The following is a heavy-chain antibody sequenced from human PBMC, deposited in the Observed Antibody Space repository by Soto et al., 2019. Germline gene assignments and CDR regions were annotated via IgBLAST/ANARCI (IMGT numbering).Heavy chain of an antibody. J-gene: IGHJ5*02. D-gene: IGHD2-2*01. CDR3: ARDCSSTSCYAYP. CDR2: IIPILGIA. CDR1: GGTFSSYT. Sequence: SVKVSCKASGGTFSSYTISWVRQAPGQGLEWMGRIIPILGIANYAQKFQGRVTITADKSTSTAYMELSSLRSEDTAVYYCARDCSSTSCYAYPWGRRTLVTVPS. V-gene: IGHV1-69*04.